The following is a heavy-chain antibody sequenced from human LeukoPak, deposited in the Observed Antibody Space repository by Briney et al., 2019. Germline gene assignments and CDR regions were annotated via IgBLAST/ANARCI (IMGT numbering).Heavy chain of an antibody. CDR1: GFTFSSYA. CDR2: ISGSGGST. CDR3: AKDIPQSSGWYDQGET. D-gene: IGHD6-19*01. Sequence: PGGSLRLSCAASGFTFSSYAMSWVRQAPGKGLEWVSAISGSGGSTYYADSVKGRFTISRDNSKNTLYLQMNSLRAEDTAVYYCAKDIPQSSGWYDQGETWGQGTLVTVSS. V-gene: IGHV3-23*01. J-gene: IGHJ4*02.